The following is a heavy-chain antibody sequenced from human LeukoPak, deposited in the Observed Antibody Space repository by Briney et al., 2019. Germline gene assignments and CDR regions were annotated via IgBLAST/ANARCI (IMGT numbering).Heavy chain of an antibody. V-gene: IGHV3-9*01. CDR1: GFTFDDYA. CDR2: ISWNSGSI. Sequence: GRSLRLSCTASGFTFDDYAMHWIRQVPGKSPEWLATISWNSGSIGYANYVKGRFTISRDNSGNSVFLLMNDLRPDDTAMYFCAKDTTMALAYDYMDVWGKGTRVIVSS. J-gene: IGHJ6*03. CDR3: AKDTTMALAYDYMDV. D-gene: IGHD1-1*01.